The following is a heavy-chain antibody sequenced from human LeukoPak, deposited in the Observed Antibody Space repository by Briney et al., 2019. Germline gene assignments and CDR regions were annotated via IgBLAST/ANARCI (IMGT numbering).Heavy chain of an antibody. D-gene: IGHD3-9*01. J-gene: IGHJ4*02. V-gene: IGHV3-7*01. CDR3: ARGRATGRSGGDY. Sequence: GGSLRLSCAVSGFTFTSYWMSWVRQAPGKGLEWVANINEDGSYKYHADSVKGRFTISRDNAKNSLYLQMNSLRDEDTAVYYCARGRATGRSGGDYWGQGTLVTVSS. CDR2: INEDGSYK. CDR1: GFTFTSYW.